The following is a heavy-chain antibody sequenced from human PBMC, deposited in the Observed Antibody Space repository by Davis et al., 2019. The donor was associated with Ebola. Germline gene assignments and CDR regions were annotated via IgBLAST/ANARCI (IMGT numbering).Heavy chain of an antibody. D-gene: IGHD4-23*01. Sequence: GGSLRLSCAASGFTFSGSAMHWVRQASGKGLEWVGRIRSKANSYATAYAASVEGRFTISRDDSKNTAYLQMNSLKTEDTAVYYCTGTTVVNDYWGQGTLVTVSS. CDR2: IRSKANSYAT. V-gene: IGHV3-73*01. J-gene: IGHJ4*02. CDR1: GFTFSGSA. CDR3: TGTTVVNDY.